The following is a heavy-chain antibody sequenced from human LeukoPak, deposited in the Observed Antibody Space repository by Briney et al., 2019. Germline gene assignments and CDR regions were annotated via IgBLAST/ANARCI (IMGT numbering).Heavy chain of an antibody. CDR3: ARHRGTIFGMVMYNWFDH. CDR1: GYSFTSYW. Sequence: GESLQISCEASGYSFTSYWIGWVRQMPGKGLEWVALIYPVDSDTRYNPSFQGQVTISADKSINTVYLQWNSLKASDSAMYYCARHRGTIFGMVMYNWFDHWGQGTLVTVSS. V-gene: IGHV5-51*01. CDR2: IYPVDSDT. J-gene: IGHJ5*02. D-gene: IGHD3-3*01.